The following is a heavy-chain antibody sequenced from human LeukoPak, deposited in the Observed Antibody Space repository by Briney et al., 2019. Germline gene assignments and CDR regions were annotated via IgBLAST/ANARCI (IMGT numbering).Heavy chain of an antibody. CDR1: GYTFTSYG. D-gene: IGHD2-15*01. CDR3: ARDRYCSAASCYGNLFDY. Sequence: ASVKVSCKASGYTFTSYGISWVRQAPGQGLEWMGWISAYNGNTNYAQKLQGRVTMTTDTSTSTAYMELRSLRSDDTAVYYCARDRYCSAASCYGNLFDYWGQGTLVTVSS. CDR2: ISAYNGNT. V-gene: IGHV1-18*01. J-gene: IGHJ4*02.